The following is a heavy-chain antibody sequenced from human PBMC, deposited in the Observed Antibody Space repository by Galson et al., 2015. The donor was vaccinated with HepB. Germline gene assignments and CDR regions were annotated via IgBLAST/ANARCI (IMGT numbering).Heavy chain of an antibody. CDR1: GFSFSTYN. CDR2: ISTSSSYI. D-gene: IGHD3-22*01. V-gene: IGHV3-21*06. CDR3: ARDPKVLHYFESGGSLLGH. Sequence: SLRLSCAASGFSFSTYNMNWVRQAPGKGLEWVSSISTSSSYIYYSDSVRGRFTISRDNAKSLLFLQMNSLRAEDTAVYYCARDPKVLHYFESGGSLLGHWGQGTLVTVSS. J-gene: IGHJ4*02.